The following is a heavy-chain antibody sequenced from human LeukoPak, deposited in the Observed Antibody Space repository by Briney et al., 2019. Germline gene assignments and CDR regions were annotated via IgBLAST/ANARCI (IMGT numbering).Heavy chain of an antibody. CDR2: ISSSSSYI. CDR1: GFTFSSYS. Sequence: GGSLRLSCAASGFTFSSYSMNWVRQAPGKGLEWVSSISSSSSYIYYADSVKGRFTISRDNAKNSLYLQMNSLRAEDTAVYYCARDRFDILTGYYPIYEYYGMDVWGQGTTVTVSS. CDR3: ARDRFDILTGYYPIYEYYGMDV. J-gene: IGHJ6*02. V-gene: IGHV3-21*01. D-gene: IGHD3-9*01.